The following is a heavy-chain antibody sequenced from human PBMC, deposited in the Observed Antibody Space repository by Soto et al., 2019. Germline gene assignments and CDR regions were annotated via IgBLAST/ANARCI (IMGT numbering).Heavy chain of an antibody. Sequence: GESLKISCKGSGYSFTSYWISWVRQMPGKGLEWMGRIDPSDSYTNYSPSFQGHVTISADKSISTAYLQWSSLKASDTAMYYCARLWFGELSYSYYGMDVWGQGATVTVSS. J-gene: IGHJ6*02. CDR3: ARLWFGELSYSYYGMDV. CDR1: GYSFTSYW. V-gene: IGHV5-10-1*01. CDR2: IDPSDSYT. D-gene: IGHD3-10*01.